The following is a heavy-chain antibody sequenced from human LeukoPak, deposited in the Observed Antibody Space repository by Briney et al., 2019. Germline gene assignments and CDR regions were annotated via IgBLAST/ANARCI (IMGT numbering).Heavy chain of an antibody. CDR3: ARGCSSTSCYDLTWWFDP. CDR1: GGTFSSHA. CDR2: IIPIFGIA. D-gene: IGHD2-2*01. J-gene: IGHJ5*02. V-gene: IGHV1-69*04. Sequence: SVKVSCKASGGTFSSHAISWVRQAPGQGLEWMGRIIPIFGIANYAQKFQGRVTITADKSTSTAYMELSSLRSEDTAVYYCARGCSSTSCYDLTWWFDPWGQGTLVTVSS.